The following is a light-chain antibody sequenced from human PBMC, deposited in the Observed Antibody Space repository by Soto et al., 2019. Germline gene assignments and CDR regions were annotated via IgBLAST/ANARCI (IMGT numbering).Light chain of an antibody. V-gene: IGKV3-20*01. Sequence: EIVLTQSPGTLSLSPGERATLSCRASQSVTSNYLAWDQQKPGQAPRLLIYTTSSRATGVPERFSGSGSGTGFPLTISRLEHEDFAVYYCQQYGGSRWTFGQGTKVEIK. CDR2: TTS. CDR1: QSVTSNY. CDR3: QQYGGSRWT. J-gene: IGKJ1*01.